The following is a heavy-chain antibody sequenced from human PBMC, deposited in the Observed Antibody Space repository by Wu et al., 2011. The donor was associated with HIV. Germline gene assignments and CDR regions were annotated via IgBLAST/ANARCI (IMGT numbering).Heavy chain of an antibody. J-gene: IGHJ6*02. Sequence: QVQLVQSGAAVKKPGSSVKVSCKASGGTFSSYAISWVRQAPGQGLEWMGRIIPIFGTANYAQKFQGRVTITADKSTSTAYMELSSLRSEDTAVYYCARVPIRLFGESDNGMDVWGQGTTGHRLL. D-gene: IGHD3-10*01. CDR1: GGTFSSYA. CDR2: IIPIFGTA. CDR3: ARVPIRLFGESDNGMDV. V-gene: IGHV1-69*14.